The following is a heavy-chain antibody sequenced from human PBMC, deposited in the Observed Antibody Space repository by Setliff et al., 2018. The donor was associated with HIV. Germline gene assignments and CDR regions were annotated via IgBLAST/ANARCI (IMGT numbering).Heavy chain of an antibody. V-gene: IGHV1-24*01. CDR2: FDPEDGEK. J-gene: IGHJ4*02. D-gene: IGHD3-22*01. Sequence: ASVKVSCKVSGYTLAEISMHWVRQAPGKGLEWMGGFDPEDGEKVYAQRFQGTVTMTEDTSTDTAYMELTSLTSEDTAVSYCATITFYYDSSGSQNKKSYFFDYWGQGTLVTVTS. CDR3: ATITFYYDSSGSQNKKSYFFDY. CDR1: GYTLAEIS.